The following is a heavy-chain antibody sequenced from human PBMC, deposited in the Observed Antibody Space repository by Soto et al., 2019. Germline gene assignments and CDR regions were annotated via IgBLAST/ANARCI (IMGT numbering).Heavy chain of an antibody. CDR1: GYTFTSYG. CDR2: ISAYNGNT. J-gene: IGHJ4*02. V-gene: IGHV1-18*01. Sequence: ASVKVSCKASGYTFTSYGISWVRQAPGQGLEWMGWISAYNGNTNYAQKLQGRVTMTTDTSTSTAYMELRSLRSDDTAVYYCARRNNIVGATSPFDYWGQGTLVTVSS. D-gene: IGHD1-26*01. CDR3: ARRNNIVGATSPFDY.